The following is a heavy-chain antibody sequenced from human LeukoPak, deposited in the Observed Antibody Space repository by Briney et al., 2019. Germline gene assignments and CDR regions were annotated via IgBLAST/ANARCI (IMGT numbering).Heavy chain of an antibody. V-gene: IGHV3-48*01. CDR3: ARDEIYYDILTGYRHFDY. D-gene: IGHD3-9*01. CDR1: GFTFSNYG. CDR2: ISSSSSTI. Sequence: GGSLRLSCAASGFTFSNYGINWVRQAPGKGLEWVSYISSSSSTIYFADSVKGRFTISRDNAKNSLYLQMNSLRAEDTAVYYCARDEIYYDILTGYRHFDYWGQGTLVTVFS. J-gene: IGHJ4*02.